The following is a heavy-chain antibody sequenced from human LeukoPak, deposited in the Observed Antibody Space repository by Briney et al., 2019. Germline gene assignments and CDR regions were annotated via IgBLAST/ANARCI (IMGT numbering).Heavy chain of an antibody. V-gene: IGHV3-74*01. Sequence: GGSLRLSCADSGFTFSTFCMHWIRQAPGKGRVWVSRINPVGSITNYADSVQGRFTISRENAKNTLYLQMNSLRAEDTAVYYCARDWTGPRDYWGQGTLVTVSS. CDR3: ARDWTGPRDY. J-gene: IGHJ4*02. CDR2: INPVGSIT. CDR1: GFTFSTFC. D-gene: IGHD3/OR15-3a*01.